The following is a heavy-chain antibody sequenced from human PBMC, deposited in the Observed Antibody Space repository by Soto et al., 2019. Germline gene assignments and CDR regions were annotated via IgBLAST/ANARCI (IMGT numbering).Heavy chain of an antibody. V-gene: IGHV4-59*08. D-gene: IGHD3-16*02. CDR2: IYYSGST. CDR1: GGSISSYY. J-gene: IGHJ5*02. Sequence: SETLSLTCTVSGGSISSYYWSWIRQPPGKGLEWIGYIYYSGSTNYNPSLKSRVTISVDTSKNQFSLKLSSVTAADTAVYYCARLGPVDDYIWGGYHLGGPIPLDPWGQGTLVTVSS. CDR3: ARLGPVDDYIWGGYHLGGPIPLDP.